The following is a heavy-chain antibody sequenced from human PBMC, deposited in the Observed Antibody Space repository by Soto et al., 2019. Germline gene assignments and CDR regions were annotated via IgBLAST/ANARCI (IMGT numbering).Heavy chain of an antibody. D-gene: IGHD2-2*01. CDR1: GFTFSGSA. CDR3: ARDGLYSSTSCYSH. Sequence: GGSLRLSCAASGFTFSGSAMHWVRQASGKGLEWVGRIRSKANSYATAYAASVKGRFTISRDDSKNTAYLQMNSLKTEDSAVYYCARDGLYSSTSCYSHWGQRTLVTSPQ. CDR2: IRSKANSYAT. V-gene: IGHV3-73*01. J-gene: IGHJ4*02.